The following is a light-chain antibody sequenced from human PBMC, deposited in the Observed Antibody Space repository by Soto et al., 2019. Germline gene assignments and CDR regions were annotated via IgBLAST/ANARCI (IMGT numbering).Light chain of an antibody. J-gene: IGLJ2*01. CDR2: EVS. CDR3: SSYTSSSTVV. CDR1: SSDVGGYNY. V-gene: IGLV2-14*01. Sequence: QSVLTQPASVSGSPGQSITISCTGTSSDVGGYNYVSWYQQYPGKAPKLMIYEVSNRPSGVSNRFSASKSGNTASLSISGLQAEDEADYYCSSYTSSSTVVFGGGTKVTVL.